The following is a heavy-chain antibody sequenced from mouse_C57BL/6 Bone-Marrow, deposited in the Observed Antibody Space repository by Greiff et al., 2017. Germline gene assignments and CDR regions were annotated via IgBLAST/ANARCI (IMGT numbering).Heavy chain of an antibody. V-gene: IGHV1-54*01. D-gene: IGHD1-1*01. J-gene: IGHJ3*01. CDR1: GYAFTNYL. Sequence: VMLVESGAELVRPGTSVKVSCKASGYAFTNYLIEWVKQRPGQGLEWIGVINPGSGGTNYNEKFKGKATLTADKSSSTAYMQLSSLTSEDSAVYFCASHGYYGSSPWFAYWGQGTLVTVSA. CDR3: ASHGYYGSSPWFAY. CDR2: INPGSGGT.